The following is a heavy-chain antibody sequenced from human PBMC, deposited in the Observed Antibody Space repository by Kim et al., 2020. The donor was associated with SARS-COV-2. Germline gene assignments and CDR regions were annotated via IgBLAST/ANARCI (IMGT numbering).Heavy chain of an antibody. V-gene: IGHV3-64D*09. D-gene: IGHD4-17*01. J-gene: IGHJ4*02. CDR2: ISSGGGDT. CDR3: VRKGTTVTTYDY. Sequence: GGSLRLSCSASGFTFSNYFMNWVRQAPGKGLEYVSTISSGGGDTYYADSVKGRFTISRDNSKNTLYLQMISLTTEDTAVYYCVRKGTTVTTYDYWGQGTLVTVSS. CDR1: GFTFSNYF.